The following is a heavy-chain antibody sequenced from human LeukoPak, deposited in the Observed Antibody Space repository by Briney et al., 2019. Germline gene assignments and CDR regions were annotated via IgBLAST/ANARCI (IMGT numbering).Heavy chain of an antibody. CDR1: GFTFSSYA. CDR3: AKRGVGCSGGSCLYSYFDY. CDR2: ISGSGGST. V-gene: IGHV3-23*01. Sequence: SGGSLRLSCAASGFTFSSYAMSWVRQAPGKGLGWVSAISGSGGSTYYADSVKGRFTISRDNSKNTLYLQMNSLRAEDTAVYYCAKRGVGCSGGSCLYSYFDYWGQGTLVTVSS. D-gene: IGHD2-15*01. J-gene: IGHJ4*02.